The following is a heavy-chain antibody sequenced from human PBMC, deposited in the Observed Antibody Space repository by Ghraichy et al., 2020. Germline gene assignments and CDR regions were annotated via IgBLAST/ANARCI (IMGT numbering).Heavy chain of an antibody. Sequence: SVKVSCKASGGTFSSYTISWVRQAPGQGLEWMGRIIPILGIANYAQKFQGRVTITADKSTSTAYMELSSLRSEDTAVYYCARHAIMVGATGGTDYWGQGTLVTVSS. CDR2: IIPILGIA. D-gene: IGHD1-26*01. V-gene: IGHV1-69*02. CDR3: ARHAIMVGATGGTDY. CDR1: GGTFSSYT. J-gene: IGHJ4*02.